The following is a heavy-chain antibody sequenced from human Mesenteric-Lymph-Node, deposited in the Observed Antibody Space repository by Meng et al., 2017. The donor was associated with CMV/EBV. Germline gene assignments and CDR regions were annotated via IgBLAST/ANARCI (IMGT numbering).Heavy chain of an antibody. CDR2: IRSKANSYAT. J-gene: IGHJ4*02. CDR1: FSGSA. Sequence: FSGSARHWVRQASGKGLEWVGRIRSKANSYATAYTASVKGRFTISRDDSKNTAYLQMNSLKTEDTAVYYCTSFDYCSGGSCYTRGDYWGQGTLVTVSS. D-gene: IGHD2-15*01. V-gene: IGHV3-73*01. CDR3: TSFDYCSGGSCYTRGDY.